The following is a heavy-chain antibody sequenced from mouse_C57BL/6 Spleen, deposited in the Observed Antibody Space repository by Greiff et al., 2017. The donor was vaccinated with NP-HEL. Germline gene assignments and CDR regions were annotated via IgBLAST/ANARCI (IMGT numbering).Heavy chain of an antibody. CDR3: ARPNYSNPAWFAY. CDR2: ISSGSSTI. D-gene: IGHD2-5*01. Sequence: EVKLMESGGGLVKPGGSLKLSCAASGFTFSDYGMHWVRQAPEKGLEWVAYISSGSSTIYYADTVKGRFTISRDNAKNTLFLQMTSLRSEDTAMYYCARPNYSNPAWFAYWGQGTLVTVSA. J-gene: IGHJ3*01. CDR1: GFTFSDYG. V-gene: IGHV5-17*01.